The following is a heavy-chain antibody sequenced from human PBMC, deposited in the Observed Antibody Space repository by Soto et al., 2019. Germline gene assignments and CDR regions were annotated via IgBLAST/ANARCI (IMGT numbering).Heavy chain of an antibody. J-gene: IGHJ4*02. CDR1: GFSVTDHY. Sequence: GGSLRLSCAASGFSVTDHYMTWVRQAPGKGLEWVSVLYTGGTAYYGDSVKGRFTISRDSSTNTLYLQMNSLKVGDTAFYFCARSFNDWTTYFDYWSEGTLVTVSS. D-gene: IGHD3-9*01. V-gene: IGHV3-53*01. CDR3: ARSFNDWTTYFDY. CDR2: LYTGGTA.